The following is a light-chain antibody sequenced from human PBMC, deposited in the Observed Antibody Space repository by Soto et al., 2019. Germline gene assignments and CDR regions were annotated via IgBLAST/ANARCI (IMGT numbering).Light chain of an antibody. CDR3: QQSYSTPRT. V-gene: IGKV1-33*01. CDR2: DAS. Sequence: IQVTQSPSSLSASVGYRFTITCQASQDISNYLNWYQQKIGKAPKIMIYDASNLETGVPSRFSGSGYGTDFNFTISSLQTEDIATYYCQQSYSTPRTFGQGTKVDIK. J-gene: IGKJ1*01. CDR1: QDISNY.